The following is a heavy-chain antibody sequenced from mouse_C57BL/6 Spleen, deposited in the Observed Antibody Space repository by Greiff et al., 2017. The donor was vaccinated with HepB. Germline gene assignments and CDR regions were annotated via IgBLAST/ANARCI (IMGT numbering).Heavy chain of an antibody. CDR1: GFTFSDYG. Sequence: DVKLVESGGGLVKPGGSLKLSCAASGFTFSDYGMHWVRQAPEKGLEWVAYISSGSSTIYYADTVKGRFTISRDNAKNTLFLQMTSLRSEDTAMYYCARGEDYDYDEGSWFAYWGQGTLVTVSA. D-gene: IGHD2-4*01. CDR3: ARGEDYDYDEGSWFAY. CDR2: ISSGSSTI. V-gene: IGHV5-17*01. J-gene: IGHJ3*01.